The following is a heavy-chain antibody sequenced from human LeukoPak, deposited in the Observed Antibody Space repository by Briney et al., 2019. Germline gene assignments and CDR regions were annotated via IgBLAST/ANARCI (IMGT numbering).Heavy chain of an antibody. CDR2: ISAYNGNT. CDR3: ARDYYDSSGYNPGY. J-gene: IGHJ4*02. V-gene: IGHV1-18*01. D-gene: IGHD3-22*01. Sequence: GASVKVSCKASGYTFTSYGISWVRQAPGQGLEWMGWISAYNGNTNYAQKLQGRGTMTTDTSTSTAYMELRSLRSDDTAVYYCARDYYDSSGYNPGYWGQGTLVTVSS. CDR1: GYTFTSYG.